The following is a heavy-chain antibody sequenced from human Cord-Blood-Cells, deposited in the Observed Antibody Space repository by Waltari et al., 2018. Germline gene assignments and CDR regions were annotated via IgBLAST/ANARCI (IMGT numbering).Heavy chain of an antibody. CDR3: ARDKGDAARDAFDI. Sequence: EVQLVESGGGLIQPGGSLRLSGAASGCTVSSNYMRLVRQAPGKGLECVSVIYSGGSTYYADSVKGRFTISRDNSKNTLYLQMNSLRAEDTAMYYCARDKGDAARDAFDIWGQGTMVTVSS. J-gene: IGHJ3*02. CDR1: GCTVSSNY. D-gene: IGHD6-6*01. CDR2: IYSGGST. V-gene: IGHV3-53*01.